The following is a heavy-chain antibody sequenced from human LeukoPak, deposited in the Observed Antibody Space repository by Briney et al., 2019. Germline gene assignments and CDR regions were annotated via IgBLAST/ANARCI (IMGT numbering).Heavy chain of an antibody. CDR1: GVSISSGDYY. CDR3: ASYDILTVYSYYFDY. Sequence: SETLSLTCTVSGVSISSGDYYWSWIRQPPGKGLEWIGYIYYSGSTYYNPSLKSRVTISVDTSKNQFSLKLSSVTAADTAVYYCASYDILTVYSYYFDYWGQGTLVTVSS. CDR2: IYYSGST. V-gene: IGHV4-30-4*01. J-gene: IGHJ4*02. D-gene: IGHD3-9*01.